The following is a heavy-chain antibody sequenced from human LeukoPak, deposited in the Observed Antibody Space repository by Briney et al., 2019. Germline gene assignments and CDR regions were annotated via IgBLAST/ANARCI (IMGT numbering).Heavy chain of an antibody. CDR2: INPSGGST. D-gene: IGHD2-21*01. J-gene: IGHJ4*02. V-gene: IGHV1-46*01. Sequence: ASVKVSCKASGYTFTSYYMHWVRQAPGQGLEWMGIINPSGGSTSYAQKFQGRVTMSRDTSTSTVYMELSSLRSEDTAVYYCASIGTVSYCGGDCYPSNYWGQGTLVTVSS. CDR3: ASIGTVSYCGGDCYPSNY. CDR1: GYTFTSYY.